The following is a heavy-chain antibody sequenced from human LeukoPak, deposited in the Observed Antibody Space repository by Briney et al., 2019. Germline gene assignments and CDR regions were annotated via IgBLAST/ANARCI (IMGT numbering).Heavy chain of an antibody. J-gene: IGHJ3*02. CDR3: ARVDSSSWYDYAFDI. CDR2: IYHSGST. V-gene: IGHV4-30-2*01. Sequence: PSETLSLTCTVSGGSISSGGYYWSWIRQPPGKGLEWIGYIYHSGSTYYNPSLKSRVTISVDRSKNQFSLKLSSVTAADTAVYYCARVDSSSWYDYAFDIWGQGTMVTVSS. D-gene: IGHD6-13*01. CDR1: GGSISSGGYY.